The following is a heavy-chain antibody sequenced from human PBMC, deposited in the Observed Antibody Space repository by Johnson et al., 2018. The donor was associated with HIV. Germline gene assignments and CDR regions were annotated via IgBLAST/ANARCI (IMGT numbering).Heavy chain of an antibody. D-gene: IGHD6-13*01. CDR3: ARDLAVRSGWYAFDI. CDR1: GFSVSSNY. CDR2: IFGGGST. Sequence: VQLVESGGGLVQPGGSLRLSCAASGFSVSSNYMSWVRQAPGKGLEWVSVIFGGGSTYYADSVKGRFTISRDNSKNTLYLQMNSLRADDTAVYYCARDLAVRSGWYAFDIWGQGTMVTVSS. J-gene: IGHJ3*02. V-gene: IGHV3-66*01.